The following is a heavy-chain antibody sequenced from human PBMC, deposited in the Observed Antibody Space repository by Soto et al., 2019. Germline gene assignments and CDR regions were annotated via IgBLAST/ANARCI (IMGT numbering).Heavy chain of an antibody. CDR2: MYNTGST. CDR1: GGSISSYY. D-gene: IGHD4-17*01. Sequence: SETLSLTCTASGGSISSYYWSWIRQPPGKGLEWIGYMYNTGSTVYNPPFKSRVTISVDTSKNQFSLKLNSVTAADTAVYYCARRYGPGFDYWGQGTLVTVSS. J-gene: IGHJ4*02. CDR3: ARRYGPGFDY. V-gene: IGHV4-59*01.